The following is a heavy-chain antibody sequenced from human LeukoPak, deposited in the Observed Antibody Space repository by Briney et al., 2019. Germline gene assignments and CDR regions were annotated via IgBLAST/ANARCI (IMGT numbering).Heavy chain of an antibody. D-gene: IGHD3-22*01. V-gene: IGHV1-18*01. CDR1: GYTFTSYG. Sequence: GASVKVSCKASGYTFTSYGISWVRQAPGQGLEWMGWISAYNGNTNYAQKFQGRVTMTRNTSISTAYMELSSLRSEDTAVYYCARIPGDYYDSNHIWDYWGQGTLVTVSS. CDR3: ARIPGDYYDSNHIWDY. CDR2: ISAYNGNT. J-gene: IGHJ4*02.